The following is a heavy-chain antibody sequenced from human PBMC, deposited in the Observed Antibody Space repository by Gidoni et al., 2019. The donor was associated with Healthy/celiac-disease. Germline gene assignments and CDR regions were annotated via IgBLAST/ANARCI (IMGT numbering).Heavy chain of an antibody. CDR1: GGPIRSGDYY. D-gene: IGHD3-10*01. CDR2: IYYSGST. CDR3: ARLWFGERGDGMDV. Sequence: QVQLQESGPGLVKPSQTLSLTCTVPGGPIRSGDYYWSWIRQPPGKGLEWIGYIYYSGSTYYNPSLKSRVTISVDTSKNQFSLKLSSVTAADTAVYYCARLWFGERGDGMDVWGQGTTVTVSS. J-gene: IGHJ6*02. V-gene: IGHV4-30-4*01.